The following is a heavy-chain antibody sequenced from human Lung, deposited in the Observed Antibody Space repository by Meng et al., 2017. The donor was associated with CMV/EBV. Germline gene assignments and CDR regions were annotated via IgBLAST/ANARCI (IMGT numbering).Heavy chain of an antibody. CDR3: ARGVYGCSDS. CDR2: INVDSGNT. D-gene: IGHD2-15*01. CDR1: GYYFTESA. J-gene: IGHJ5*01. V-gene: IGHV1-3*01. Sequence: SRKPSGYYFTESALQWAGQATGQTPEWLGWINVDSGNTKHSQNVQGSLPITRETSATTAYKERSRLTHADPAVYYCARGVYGCSDSWGQGTLVTVSS.